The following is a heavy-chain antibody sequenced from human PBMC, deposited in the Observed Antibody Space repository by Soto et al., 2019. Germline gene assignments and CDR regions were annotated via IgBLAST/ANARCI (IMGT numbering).Heavy chain of an antibody. CDR2: VNPIVSMS. CDR3: AASYGSGYRAFDY. V-gene: IGHV1-69*04. Sequence: SVKLYCKAAGYTFTSYAMHWVRQAPGQRLEWMGRVNPIVSMSNYAQKFQGRVTITADKSTNTAYMQLSSLRSEDTAIYYCAASYGSGYRAFDYWGQGALVTVS. J-gene: IGHJ4*02. D-gene: IGHD3-10*01. CDR1: GYTFTSYA.